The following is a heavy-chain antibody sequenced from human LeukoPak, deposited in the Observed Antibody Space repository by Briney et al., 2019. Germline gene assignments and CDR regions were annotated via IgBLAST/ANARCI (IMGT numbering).Heavy chain of an antibody. CDR1: GFTFSDYS. J-gene: IGHJ6*03. Sequence: GGSLGLSSADFGFTFSDYSMHWVRQAPGKGLEWVSYIGISGSPIYYADSVKGRFTISRDNAKNSLYLEMNSLRAEDTAVYYCFMDVWGKGTTVTVSS. V-gene: IGHV3-48*01. CDR3: FMDV. CDR2: IGISGSPI.